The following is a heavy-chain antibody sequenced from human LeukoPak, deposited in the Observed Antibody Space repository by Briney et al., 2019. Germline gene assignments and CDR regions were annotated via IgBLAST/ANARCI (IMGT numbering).Heavy chain of an antibody. CDR1: GFTFSSYS. V-gene: IGHV3-21*04. CDR2: ISSSSSYI. J-gene: IGHJ4*02. CDR3: AKEYSGSFSPFPSYFDY. D-gene: IGHD1-26*01. Sequence: PGGSLRLSCAASGFTFSSYSMNWVRQAPGKVLEWVSSISSSSSYIYYADSVKGRFTISRDNSKNTLYLQMNSLRAEDTAVYYCAKEYSGSFSPFPSYFDYWGQGTLVTVSS.